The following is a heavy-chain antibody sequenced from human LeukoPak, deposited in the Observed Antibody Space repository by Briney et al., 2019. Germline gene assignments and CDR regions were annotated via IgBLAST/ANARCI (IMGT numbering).Heavy chain of an antibody. J-gene: IGHJ4*02. CDR1: GGSISSYY. Sequence: SGTLSLTCTVSGGSISSYYWSWIRQPPGKGLEWIGYIYYSGSTNYNPSLKSRVTISVDTSKNQFSLKLSSVTAADTAVYYCARGYYDSSGYSNPFDYWGQGTLVTVS. D-gene: IGHD3-22*01. CDR2: IYYSGST. V-gene: IGHV4-59*01. CDR3: ARGYYDSSGYSNPFDY.